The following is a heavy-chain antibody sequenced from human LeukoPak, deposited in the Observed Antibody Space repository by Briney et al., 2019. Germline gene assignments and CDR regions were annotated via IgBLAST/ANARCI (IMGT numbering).Heavy chain of an antibody. J-gene: IGHJ4*02. CDR3: AREGFAVTAFDY. CDR2: ISYDGSNK. Sequence: PGGSLRLSCAASGFTFSSYAMHWVRQAPGKGLEWVAVISYDGSNKYYADSVKGRFTISRDNSKNTLYLQMNSLRAEDTAVYYCAREGFAVTAFDYWGQGTLVTVSS. D-gene: IGHD2-21*02. CDR1: GFTFSSYA. V-gene: IGHV3-30-3*01.